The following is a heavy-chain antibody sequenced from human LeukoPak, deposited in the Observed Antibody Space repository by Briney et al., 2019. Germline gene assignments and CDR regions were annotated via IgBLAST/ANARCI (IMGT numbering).Heavy chain of an antibody. Sequence: PSETLSLTCTVSGGSISSYYWSWIRQPPGKGLEWIGYIYYSGSTNYNPSLKSRVTISVDTSKNQFSLKLSSVTAADTAVYYCARERSPGSYYDAFDIWGQGTMVTVSS. J-gene: IGHJ3*02. CDR3: ARERSPGSYYDAFDI. CDR2: IYYSGST. CDR1: GGSISSYY. D-gene: IGHD1-26*01. V-gene: IGHV4-59*01.